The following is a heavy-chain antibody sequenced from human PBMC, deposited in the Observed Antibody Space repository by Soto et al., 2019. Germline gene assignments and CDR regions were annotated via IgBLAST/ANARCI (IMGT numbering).Heavy chain of an antibody. V-gene: IGHV4-39*01. CDR3: ARHDPALSWFSSDGMDV. Sequence: SDTLSLTCTVSGGSISSSSYYWGWIREPPGKGLEWIGSIYYSGSTYYNPSLKSRVAISVDTSKNQFSLKLSSVTAADTAVYYCARHDPALSWFSSDGMDVWGQGTTVS. J-gene: IGHJ6*02. CDR1: GGSISSSSYY. D-gene: IGHD6-13*01. CDR2: IYYSGST.